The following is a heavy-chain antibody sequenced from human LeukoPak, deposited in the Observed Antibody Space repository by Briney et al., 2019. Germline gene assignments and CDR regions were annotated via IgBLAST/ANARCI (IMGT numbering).Heavy chain of an antibody. CDR1: GFTFSSYA. J-gene: IGHJ6*03. D-gene: IGHD2-15*01. CDR2: ISGSGGST. Sequence: PGGSLRLSCAASGFTFSSYAMSWVRQAPGKGLEWVSAISGSGGSTYYADSVKGRFTISRDNSKNSLYLQMNSLRAEDTALYYCARDNVEYCSGGSCYSDYYYYYMDVWGKGTTVTVSS. V-gene: IGHV3-23*01. CDR3: ARDNVEYCSGGSCYSDYYYYYMDV.